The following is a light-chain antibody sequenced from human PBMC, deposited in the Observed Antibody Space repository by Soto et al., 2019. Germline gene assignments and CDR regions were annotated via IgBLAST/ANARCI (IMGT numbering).Light chain of an antibody. J-gene: IGKJ4*01. CDR1: QSLSSY. Sequence: IVLTQSPATLSLSTGERATLFCRASQSLSSYLAWYQQKPGQAPSLLIYDASKRATSIPSRFSSRVSETDFTLTISSLDPEDFAVFYIRQWSNWPRACDGGNKAQIK. CDR3: RQWSNWPRA. CDR2: DAS. V-gene: IGKV3-11*01.